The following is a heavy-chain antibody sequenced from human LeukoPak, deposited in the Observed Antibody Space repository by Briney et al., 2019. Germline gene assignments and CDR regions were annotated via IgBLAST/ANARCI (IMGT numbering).Heavy chain of an antibody. D-gene: IGHD3-22*01. CDR3: EREADYYDSSGPDAFDI. V-gene: IGHV1-69*13. CDR1: GGTFSSYA. J-gene: IGHJ3*02. Sequence: EAAVKVSCKCSGGTFSSYAISWVRQAPGQGLEWMGGIIPIFGTANYAQKFQGRVTITADESTSTAYMELSSMRSEDTAVYYCEREADYYDSSGPDAFDIWGQGTMVTVSS. CDR2: IIPIFGTA.